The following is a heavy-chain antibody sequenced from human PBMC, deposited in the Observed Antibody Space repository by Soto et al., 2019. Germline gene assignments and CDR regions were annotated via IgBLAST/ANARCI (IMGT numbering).Heavy chain of an antibody. D-gene: IGHD6-6*01. V-gene: IGHV1-69*01. Sequence: QVQLVQSGAEVKKPGSSVKVSCKASGGTFSSYAISWVRQAPGQGLEWMGGIIPIFGTANYAQKFQGRVTITADESTSTAYMELSSLRSEDTAVYYCARNKYSSSSLYYYYYGMDVWGQGTTVTVSS. CDR1: GGTFSSYA. CDR2: IIPIFGTA. J-gene: IGHJ6*02. CDR3: ARNKYSSSSLYYYYYGMDV.